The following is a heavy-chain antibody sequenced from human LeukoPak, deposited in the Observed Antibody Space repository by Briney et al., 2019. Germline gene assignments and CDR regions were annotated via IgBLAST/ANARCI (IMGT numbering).Heavy chain of an antibody. CDR2: IYSSGST. CDR1: GGSISSYY. Sequence: SEALSLTCTVSGGSISSYYWSWIRQPPGKGLEWIGYIYSSGSTNYNPSLKSRVTISVDTSRNQFSLKLRFVTAADTAVYYCARTAWFGELYFDYWGQGTRVTVSS. D-gene: IGHD3-10*01. CDR3: ARTAWFGELYFDY. V-gene: IGHV4-59*01. J-gene: IGHJ4*02.